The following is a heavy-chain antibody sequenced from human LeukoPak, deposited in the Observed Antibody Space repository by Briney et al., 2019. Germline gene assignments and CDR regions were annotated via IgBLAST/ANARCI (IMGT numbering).Heavy chain of an antibody. CDR1: GFTFSTNW. J-gene: IGHJ6*02. D-gene: IGHD3-10*01. CDR2: ISATVGIT. Sequence: GGSLRLSCAASGFTFSTNWMHWVRQGPGKGLEWVSAISATVGITSYADSVKGRFTISRDNSKNTLYLQMNSLRAEDTAVYYCAKGTMVRWDVWGQGTTVTVSS. V-gene: IGHV3-23*01. CDR3: AKGTMVRWDV.